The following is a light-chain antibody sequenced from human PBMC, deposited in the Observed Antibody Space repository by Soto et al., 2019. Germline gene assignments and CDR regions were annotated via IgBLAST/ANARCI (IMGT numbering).Light chain of an antibody. V-gene: IGKV3-20*01. CDR1: QSVSSSY. J-gene: IGKJ5*01. Sequence: EIVLTQSPGTLSLSPGERATLSCRASQSVSSSYLAWYQQKPGQAPRLLIYGASGRATGIPDRFSGSGSGTDLTLTISRLEPEDFAVYYCQQYGSSPPVTFGQGTRLEMK. CDR3: QQYGSSPPVT. CDR2: GAS.